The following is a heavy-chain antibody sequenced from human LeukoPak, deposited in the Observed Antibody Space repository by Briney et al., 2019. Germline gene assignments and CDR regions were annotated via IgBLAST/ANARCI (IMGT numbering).Heavy chain of an antibody. CDR2: IWYGGSNK. Sequence: GGSLRLSCAASGFTFSSYGMHWVRQAPGKGLEWVAVIWYGGSNKYYADSVKGRFTISRDNSKNTLYLQMNSLRAEDTAVYYCAKDIGGSSSTSCPDYWGQGTLVTVSS. D-gene: IGHD2-2*01. J-gene: IGHJ4*02. V-gene: IGHV3-30*02. CDR1: GFTFSSYG. CDR3: AKDIGGSSSTSCPDY.